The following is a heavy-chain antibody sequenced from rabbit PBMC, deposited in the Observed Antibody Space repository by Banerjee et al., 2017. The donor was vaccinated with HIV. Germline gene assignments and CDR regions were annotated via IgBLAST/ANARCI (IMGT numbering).Heavy chain of an antibody. CDR1: GIDFSSYYY. D-gene: IGHD4-1*01. J-gene: IGHJ4*01. Sequence: QSLEESGGDLVKPGASLTLTCTASGIDFSSYYYMCWVRQAPGKGLECIACIYAGSSGSTYYASWANGRFTISLDNAQNTVFLQMTSLTAADTATYFCVRVVAGVYFNLWGQGTLVTVS. CDR3: VRVVAGVYFNL. V-gene: IGHV1S40*01. CDR2: IYAGSSGST.